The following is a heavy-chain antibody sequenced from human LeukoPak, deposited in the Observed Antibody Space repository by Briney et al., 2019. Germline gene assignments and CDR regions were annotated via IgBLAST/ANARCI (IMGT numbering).Heavy chain of an antibody. D-gene: IGHD6-6*01. Sequence: GGSLRLSCAASGFTFSSHAMHWVRQAPDKGLEWVTFISYDANKILYADSVKGRFTISRDNSRNTLYLQMNSLRAEDTAVYYCAKGVYSSSSEWDYFDYWGQGTLVTVSS. CDR3: AKGVYSSSSEWDYFDY. CDR1: GFTFSSHA. CDR2: ISYDANKI. V-gene: IGHV3-30*04. J-gene: IGHJ4*02.